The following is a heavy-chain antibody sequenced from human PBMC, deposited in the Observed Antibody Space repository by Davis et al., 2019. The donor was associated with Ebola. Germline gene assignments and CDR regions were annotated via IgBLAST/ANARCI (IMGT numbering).Heavy chain of an antibody. CDR2: FDPEDGET. CDR1: GYTLTELS. J-gene: IGHJ6*02. Sequence: ASVKVSCKVSGYTLTELSMHWVRQAPGKGLEWMGGFDPEDGETIYAQKFQGRVTMTRNTSISTAYMELSSLRSEDTAVYYCARILVPAAIFDYYYYGMDVWGQGTTVTVSS. CDR3: ARILVPAAIFDYYYYGMDV. V-gene: IGHV1-24*01. D-gene: IGHD2-2*01.